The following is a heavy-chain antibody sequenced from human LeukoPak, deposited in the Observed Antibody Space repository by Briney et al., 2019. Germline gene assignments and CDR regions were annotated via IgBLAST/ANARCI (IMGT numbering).Heavy chain of an antibody. J-gene: IGHJ4*02. CDR1: GFTFSSYW. V-gene: IGHV3-7*03. D-gene: IGHD1-1*01. Sequence: PGGSLRLPCAASGFTFSSYWMSWVRQAPGKGLEWVANIKQDGGEKYYVDSVKGRFTISRDNAKNSLYLQMNSLRSEDTAVYFCARDSGRPPTSFDYWGQGTLVTVSS. CDR3: ARDSGRPPTSFDY. CDR2: IKQDGGEK.